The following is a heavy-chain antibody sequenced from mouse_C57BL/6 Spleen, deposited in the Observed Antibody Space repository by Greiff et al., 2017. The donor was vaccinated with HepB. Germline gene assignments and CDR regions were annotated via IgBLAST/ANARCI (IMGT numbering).Heavy chain of an antibody. CDR1: GFTFSDFY. Sequence: EVQVVESGGGLVQSGRSLRLSCATSGFTFSDFYMEWVRQAPGKGLEWIAASRNKANDYTTEYSASVKGRFIVSRDTSQSILYLQMNALRAEDTAIYYCARDVGGYYAMDYWGQGTSVTVSS. J-gene: IGHJ4*01. V-gene: IGHV7-1*01. D-gene: IGHD1-1*02. CDR2: SRNKANDYTT. CDR3: ARDVGGYYAMDY.